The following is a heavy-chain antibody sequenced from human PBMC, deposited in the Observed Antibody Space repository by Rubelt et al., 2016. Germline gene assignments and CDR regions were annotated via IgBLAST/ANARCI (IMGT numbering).Heavy chain of an antibody. Sequence: QVQLVESGGGVVQPGRSLRLSCAASGFTFSSYAMHWFRQAPGKGLEWVAVLSYDGSNKYYADSVKRRFPISLDNSKNTLYLQMNSLRAEDTAVYYCAREITPADLDWGQGTLVTVSS. CDR2: LSYDGSNK. CDR1: GFTFSSYA. CDR3: AREITPADLD. J-gene: IGHJ4*02. D-gene: IGHD2-2*01. V-gene: IGHV3-30*04.